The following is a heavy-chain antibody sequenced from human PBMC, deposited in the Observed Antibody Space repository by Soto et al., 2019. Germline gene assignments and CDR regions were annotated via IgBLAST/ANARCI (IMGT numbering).Heavy chain of an antibody. V-gene: IGHV3-33*01. CDR2: IWYDGSNI. J-gene: IGHJ3*02. D-gene: IGHD1-1*01. Sequence: QVRLVESGGGVVQPGRSLRLSCEASGFAFTTFAMHWVRQCPGKGLEWLAIIWYDGSNIYYGDSVKGRFTISRDNSRNTLYLQMNGLRVEDTAVYYCARDNSGTPGHDGFDMWGRGTMVTVSS. CDR1: GFAFTTFA. CDR3: ARDNSGTPGHDGFDM.